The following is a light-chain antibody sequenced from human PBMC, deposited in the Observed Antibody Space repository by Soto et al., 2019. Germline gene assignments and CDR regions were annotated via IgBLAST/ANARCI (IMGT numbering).Light chain of an antibody. V-gene: IGKV3-11*01. CDR3: QQLGKWPRT. CDR1: QSVGSY. CDR2: GAS. J-gene: IGKJ2*01. Sequence: EIVLTQSPATLSLSPGERATLSCRASQSVGSYLAWYQHKPGQAPRLLIYGASNRATDIPGRFSGRGSGTDFTLTISRLESGDSAVYSCQQLGKWPRTFGQGTKLEIK.